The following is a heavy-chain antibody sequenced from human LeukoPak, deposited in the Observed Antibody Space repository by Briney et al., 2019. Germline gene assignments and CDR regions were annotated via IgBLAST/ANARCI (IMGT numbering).Heavy chain of an antibody. J-gene: IGHJ4*02. D-gene: IGHD2-15*01. CDR1: GGTISSYY. V-gene: IGHV4-59*01. CDR3: ARGGYCSGGSCYPLLNY. CDR2: IYYSGST. Sequence: SETLSLTCTVSGGTISSYYWSWIRQPPGKGLEWIGYIYYSGSTNYNPSLKSRVTISVDTSKNQFSLKLGSVTAADTAVYYCARGGYCSGGSCYPLLNYWGQGTLVTVSS.